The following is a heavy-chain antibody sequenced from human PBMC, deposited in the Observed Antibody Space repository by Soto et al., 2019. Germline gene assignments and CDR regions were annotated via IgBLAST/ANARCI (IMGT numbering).Heavy chain of an antibody. CDR3: AHRNGRGGYCSSTSCYAPHFDY. Sequence: QITLKESGPTLVKPTQTLTLTCTFSGFSLSTGGVGVGWIRQPPGQALEWLALIYWDDGKTYSPSLKSRLTITKDTSKTQVVLTMTNMDPVDTATYYCAHRNGRGGYCSSTSCYAPHFDYWGQGTLVTVSS. CDR1: GFSLSTGGVG. D-gene: IGHD2-2*01. CDR2: IYWDDGK. V-gene: IGHV2-5*02. J-gene: IGHJ4*02.